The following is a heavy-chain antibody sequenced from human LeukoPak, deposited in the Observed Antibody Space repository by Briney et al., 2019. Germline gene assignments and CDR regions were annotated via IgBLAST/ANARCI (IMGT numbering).Heavy chain of an antibody. J-gene: IGHJ6*02. D-gene: IGHD5-18*01. CDR3: ARFPNTAMVMGLEYYYYGMDV. Sequence: ASVKVSCKPSGYTFTTYGISWVRQAPGQGLEWLGWISASNDNTNYAQNLQGRVTMTRDTSTNTVYMELSSLRSEDTAVYYCARFPNTAMVMGLEYYYYGMDVWGQGTTVTVSS. CDR2: ISASNDNT. CDR1: GYTFTTYG. V-gene: IGHV1-18*01.